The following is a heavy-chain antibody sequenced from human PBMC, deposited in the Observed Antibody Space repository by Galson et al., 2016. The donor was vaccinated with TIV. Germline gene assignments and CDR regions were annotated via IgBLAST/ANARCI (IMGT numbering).Heavy chain of an antibody. CDR1: GFSFSDYF. Sequence: SLRLSCAASGFSFSDYFMTWIRQPPGKGLEWVSYISTSGSTTWDADSVEGRFSVSRDNGKGSLFLQLNSLRADDTAVYYCTKVPSSGFSYYYGLDVWGQGTTVTVSS. D-gene: IGHD3-22*01. CDR2: ISTSGSTT. CDR3: TKVPSSGFSYYYGLDV. V-gene: IGHV3-11*01. J-gene: IGHJ6*02.